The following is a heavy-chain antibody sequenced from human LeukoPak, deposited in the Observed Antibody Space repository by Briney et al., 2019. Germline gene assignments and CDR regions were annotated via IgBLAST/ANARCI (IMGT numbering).Heavy chain of an antibody. CDR1: GFTFSSYG. J-gene: IGHJ4*02. Sequence: GGSLRLSCAASGFTFSSYGMHWVRQAPGKGLEWVSAISGSGGSTYYADSVKGRFTISRDNSKNTLYLQMNSLRAEDTAVYYCAKDPEYDFWSGYSFWGQGTLVTVSS. V-gene: IGHV3-23*01. CDR3: AKDPEYDFWSGYSF. CDR2: ISGSGGST. D-gene: IGHD3-3*01.